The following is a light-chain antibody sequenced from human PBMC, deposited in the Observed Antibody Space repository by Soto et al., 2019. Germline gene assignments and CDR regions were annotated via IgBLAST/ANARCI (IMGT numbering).Light chain of an antibody. Sequence: AIQLTQSPSSLSASVGDRVTITCRASQDIRGALAWYQQKPGKPPKLLIFDVSSLQSGVPSRFSGSGSGTDFTLTISSLQTEDFATYYCQQFNTYPSTFGPGTRLEIK. CDR3: QQFNTYPST. CDR1: QDIRGA. J-gene: IGKJ5*01. CDR2: DVS. V-gene: IGKV1-13*02.